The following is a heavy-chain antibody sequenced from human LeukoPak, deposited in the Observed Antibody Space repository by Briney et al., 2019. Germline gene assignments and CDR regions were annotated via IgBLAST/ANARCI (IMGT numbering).Heavy chain of an antibody. V-gene: IGHV3-23*01. CDR2: FGGTGGTT. Sequence: GGSLRLSCAASGFTFSSYAMSWVRRAPGRGLEWVSAFGGTGGTTYDADSVKGRFTISRDNPKNTLYLQMNSLRAEDTAVYYCAKGYCSSTSCYSRFDYWGQGTLVTVSS. CDR3: AKGYCSSTSCYSRFDY. J-gene: IGHJ4*02. CDR1: GFTFSSYA. D-gene: IGHD2-2*02.